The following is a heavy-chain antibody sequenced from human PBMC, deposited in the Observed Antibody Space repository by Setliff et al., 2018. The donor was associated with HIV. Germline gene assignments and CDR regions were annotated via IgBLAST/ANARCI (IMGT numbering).Heavy chain of an antibody. V-gene: IGHV4-59*08. J-gene: IGHJ6*02. Sequence: PSETLSLTCTVSGDSINNYYWSWIRQPPGKGLEWIGYVYSTGSTNSKSSLKSRVTISVDTSRTQLSLKLSSVTAADTAVYYCARAQGSGSYWADYYYYGIDVWGQGTTVTVSS. CDR1: GDSINNYY. CDR2: VYSTGST. CDR3: ARAQGSGSYWADYYYYGIDV. D-gene: IGHD3-10*01.